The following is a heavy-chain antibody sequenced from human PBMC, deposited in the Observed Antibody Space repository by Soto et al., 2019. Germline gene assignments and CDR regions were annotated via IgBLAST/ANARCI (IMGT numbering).Heavy chain of an antibody. V-gene: IGHV4-59*01. CDR2: IYNIGST. CDR3: ARGLRWQLVNWFDP. D-gene: IGHD6-13*01. Sequence: SETLTVTCTASGGSISSYYWSWIRQPPGKGLEWIGYIYNIGSTNYNPSLKSRVTISVDTSKNQFSLKLSSVTAADTAVYYCARGLRWQLVNWFDPWGQGTLVTVSS. CDR1: GGSISSYY. J-gene: IGHJ5*02.